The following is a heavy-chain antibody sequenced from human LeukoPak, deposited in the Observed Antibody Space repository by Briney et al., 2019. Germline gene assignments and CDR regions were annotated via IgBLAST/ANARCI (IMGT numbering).Heavy chain of an antibody. D-gene: IGHD4-23*01. V-gene: IGHV1-2*02. CDR2: INPNSGGI. CDR1: AYTFTGDY. Sequence: WASVKVSCKASAYTFTGDYIHWVRQAPGLGLEWMGWINPNSGGINYAQRFQGRVTMTRDTSISTAFMELSRLRSDDTAVYYCARCGNIGVWELRLDYWGQGALVTVSS. J-gene: IGHJ4*02. CDR3: ARCGNIGVWELRLDY.